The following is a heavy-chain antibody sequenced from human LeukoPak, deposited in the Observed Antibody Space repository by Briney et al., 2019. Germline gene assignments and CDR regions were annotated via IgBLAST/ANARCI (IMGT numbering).Heavy chain of an antibody. CDR1: GFNFNIYA. CDR2: ISGTGTST. Sequence: GGSLRLSCAASGFNFNIYAMTWVRQAPGKGLEWVSIISGTGTSTYYADSVKGRFTISRDNSKNTLYLHMSSLRADDTAVYFCASRENYDFWSGYFYWGQGTLVTVSS. CDR3: ASRENYDFWSGYFY. J-gene: IGHJ4*02. V-gene: IGHV3-23*01. D-gene: IGHD3-3*01.